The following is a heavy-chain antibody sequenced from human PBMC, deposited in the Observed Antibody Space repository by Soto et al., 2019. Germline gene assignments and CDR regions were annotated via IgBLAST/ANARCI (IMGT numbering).Heavy chain of an antibody. Sequence: DLEESGGGVVQPGGSLRLSCAGSGFDFSGYTIHWVRQAPGKGLEWVAVISYDGSDKYYADSVKGRFTISRDNAKKTLYLQMNSLRIEDTAVYYCARVGCSTTTCYYYGFDVWGQGTTVTVSS. CDR1: GFDFSGYT. CDR2: ISYDGSDK. CDR3: ARVGCSTTTCYYYGFDV. D-gene: IGHD2-2*01. J-gene: IGHJ6*02. V-gene: IGHV3-30-3*01.